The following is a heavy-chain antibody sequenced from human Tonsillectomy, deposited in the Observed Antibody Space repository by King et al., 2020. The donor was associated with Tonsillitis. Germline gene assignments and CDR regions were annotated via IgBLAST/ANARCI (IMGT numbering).Heavy chain of an antibody. Sequence: QLQESGPGLVKPSETLSLTCTVSGGSISSNNYYWGWIRQPPGKGLEWIANIYYSGSTFYNPSLKSRVTISVDTSKNQLSLKLSSVTAADTAVYYCARHVRFSGCSFSPRSFDYWGQGTLVTVSS. CDR2: IYYSGST. CDR1: GGSISSNNYY. J-gene: IGHJ4*02. V-gene: IGHV4-39*01. D-gene: IGHD2-15*01. CDR3: ARHVRFSGCSFSPRSFDY.